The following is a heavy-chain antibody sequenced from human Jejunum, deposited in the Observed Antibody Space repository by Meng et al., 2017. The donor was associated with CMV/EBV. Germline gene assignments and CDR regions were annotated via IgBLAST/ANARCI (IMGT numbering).Heavy chain of an antibody. CDR2: ISYVGSNT. V-gene: IGHV3-30*04. CDR3: ARGGAYDSSGYNWGPFDY. D-gene: IGHD3-22*01. Sequence: FPFRTYAWHWVRQAPGKGLEWVAVISYVGSNTYSADSVKGRFTISRDNSRNTLYLQMNSLKTEDTALYYCARGGAYDSSGYNWGPFDYWGQGSLVTVSS. CDR1: FPFRTYA. J-gene: IGHJ4*02.